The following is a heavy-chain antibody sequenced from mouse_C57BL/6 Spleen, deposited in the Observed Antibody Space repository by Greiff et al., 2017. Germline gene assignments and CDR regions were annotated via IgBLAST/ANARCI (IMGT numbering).Heavy chain of an antibody. D-gene: IGHD4-1*01. V-gene: IGHV1-15*01. CDR3: TRGKLGLYYFDY. J-gene: IGHJ2*01. CDR2: IDPETGGT. CDR1: GYTFTDYE. Sequence: VQLQQSGAELVRPGASVTLSCKASGYTFTDYEMHWVKQTPVHGLEWIGAIDPETGGTAYNQKFKGKAILTADKSSSTAYMELRSLTSEDSAVYYCTRGKLGLYYFDYWGQGTTLTVSS.